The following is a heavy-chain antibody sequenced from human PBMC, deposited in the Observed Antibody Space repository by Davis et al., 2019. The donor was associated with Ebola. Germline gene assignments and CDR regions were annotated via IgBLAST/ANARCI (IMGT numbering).Heavy chain of an antibody. J-gene: IGHJ5*02. Sequence: ASVKVSCKASGYTFTNFFMHWVRQAPGQGLEWMGWISAYNGNTNYAQKFQGRVTLTADKATNTAYMELSGLRFDDTAVYYCARGKWFDPWGQGTLVSVTS. V-gene: IGHV1-18*04. CDR2: ISAYNGNT. CDR1: GYTFTNFF. CDR3: ARGKWFDP.